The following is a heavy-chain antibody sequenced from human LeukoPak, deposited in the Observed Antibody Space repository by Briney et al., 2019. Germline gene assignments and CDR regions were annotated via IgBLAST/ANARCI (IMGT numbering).Heavy chain of an antibody. J-gene: IGHJ4*02. CDR2: ISYDGSNK. CDR1: GFTFSSYG. D-gene: IGHD3-10*01. CDR3: ARDYLGAFDY. Sequence: PGRSLRLSCAASGFTFSSYGMHWVRQAPGKGLEWVAVISYDGSNKYYADSVKGRFTISRDNSKNTLYLQMNSLRAEDTAVYYCARDYLGAFDYWGQGTLVTVSS. V-gene: IGHV3-30*03.